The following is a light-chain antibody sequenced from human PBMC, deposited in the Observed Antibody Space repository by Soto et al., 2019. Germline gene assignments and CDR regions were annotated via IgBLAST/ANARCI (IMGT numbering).Light chain of an antibody. CDR2: DAS. V-gene: IGKV3-11*01. CDR3: QQRSNWPWT. Sequence: EIVLTQSPATLSLSPGQRATLSCRASQSVSSFLAWFQQKPGQAPRLLIYDASNRATGIPARFSGRGSGADFTLTISSLEPEDFAVYYCQQRSNWPWTFGQGTKVDNK. CDR1: QSVSSF. J-gene: IGKJ1*01.